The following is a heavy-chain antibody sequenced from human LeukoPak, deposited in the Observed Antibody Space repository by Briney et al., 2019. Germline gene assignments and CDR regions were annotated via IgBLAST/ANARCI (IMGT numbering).Heavy chain of an antibody. Sequence: GGSLRLSCAASGFTFSSYGMHWVRQAPGKGLEWVAVISYDGSNKYYADSVKGRFTISRDNSKNTLYLQMNSLRAEDTAVYYCAKDYNPLRRWLDAFDIWGQGAMVTVSS. CDR2: ISYDGSNK. V-gene: IGHV3-30*18. CDR3: AKDYNPLRRWLDAFDI. J-gene: IGHJ3*02. CDR1: GFTFSSYG. D-gene: IGHD1-14*01.